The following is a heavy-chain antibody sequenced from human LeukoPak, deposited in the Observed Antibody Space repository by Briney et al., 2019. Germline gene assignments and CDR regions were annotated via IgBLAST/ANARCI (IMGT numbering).Heavy chain of an antibody. CDR3: AKDLRSSGWFDAFDI. J-gene: IGHJ3*02. CDR1: GFTFSSYG. V-gene: IGHV3-30*18. Sequence: GGSLRLSCAASGFTFSSYGMPWVRQAPGKGLEWVAVISYDGSNKYYADSVKGRFTISRDNSKNTLYLQMNSLRAEDTAVYYCAKDLRSSGWFDAFDIWGQGTMVTVSS. D-gene: IGHD6-19*01. CDR2: ISYDGSNK.